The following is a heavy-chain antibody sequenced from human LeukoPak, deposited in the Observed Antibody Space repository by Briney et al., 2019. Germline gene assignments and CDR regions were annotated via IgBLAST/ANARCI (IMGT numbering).Heavy chain of an antibody. CDR3: AKRGPLAVAGSWDY. J-gene: IGHJ4*02. Sequence: GGSLRLSCAASGFTLSSYAMHWVRQAPGKGLEWLAVIAHGGAHKHYAHSVKGRFTISRDIYKNTLYLQVNSLSVEDAGVYYCAKRGPLAVAGSWDYWGQGTLVTVSS. CDR2: IAHGGAHK. V-gene: IGHV3-30-3*02. CDR1: GFTLSSYA. D-gene: IGHD6-19*01.